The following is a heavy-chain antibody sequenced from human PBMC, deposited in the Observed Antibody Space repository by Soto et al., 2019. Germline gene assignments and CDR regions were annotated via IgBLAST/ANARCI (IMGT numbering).Heavy chain of an antibody. V-gene: IGHV4-61*01. D-gene: IGHD1-26*01. CDR1: DASVWSDSYF. CDR3: ARIVVGATVDL. J-gene: IGHJ5*02. Sequence: SESLSLTCTVSDASVWSDSYFWTWIRQPPGKGLEWIAYISHTGDTNYNPSLKSRVTISIDTSRNQFPLTLTSVTAADTAVYFCARIVVGATVDLWGQGSLVTVSS. CDR2: ISHTGDT.